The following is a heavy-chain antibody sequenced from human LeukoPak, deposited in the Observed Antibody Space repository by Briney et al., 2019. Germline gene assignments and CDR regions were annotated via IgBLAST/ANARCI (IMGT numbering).Heavy chain of an antibody. D-gene: IGHD5-12*01. V-gene: IGHV3-74*01. J-gene: IGHJ4*02. CDR2: INSDGSST. CDR3: ARDRDGYSGYGHFDY. Sequence: GGSLRLSCAASGFTFSSYWMHWVRQAPGKGLVWVSXINSDGSSTSYADSVKGRFTISRDNAKNTLYLQMNSLRAEDTAVYYCARDRDGYSGYGHFDYWGQGTLVTVSS. CDR1: GFTFSSYW.